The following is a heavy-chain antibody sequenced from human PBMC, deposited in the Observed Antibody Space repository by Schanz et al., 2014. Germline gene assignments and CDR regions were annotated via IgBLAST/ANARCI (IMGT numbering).Heavy chain of an antibody. J-gene: IGHJ4*02. CDR2: IKQDESER. V-gene: IGHV3-7*01. Sequence: EVQLVESGGGLVQPGGSLRLSCAASGFTFSTYWMSWVRQASGKGLEWVANIKQDESERSYVDSVKGRFTISRDNAKTALLLQMNIRRAEDTAVYYGARDKGGYYPFDYWGQGTLVTVSS. CDR1: GFTFSTYW. CDR3: ARDKGGYYPFDY. D-gene: IGHD3-3*01.